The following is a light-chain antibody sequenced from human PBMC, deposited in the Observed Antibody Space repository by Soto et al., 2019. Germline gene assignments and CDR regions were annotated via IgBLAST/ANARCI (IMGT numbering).Light chain of an antibody. CDR3: MQGTDWPPYT. CDR2: EVS. J-gene: IGKJ5*01. CDR1: RILVHRDGNTY. Sequence: VVITQSPLSLPVTPGQPASISCTSSRILVHRDGNTYLSWFQQRPCQSPRRLIYEVSKRDSGVPDRFSGSGSGTDFTLKISRVEAEDVGVYSCMQGTDWPPYTFGQGTRLEIK. V-gene: IGKV2-30*02.